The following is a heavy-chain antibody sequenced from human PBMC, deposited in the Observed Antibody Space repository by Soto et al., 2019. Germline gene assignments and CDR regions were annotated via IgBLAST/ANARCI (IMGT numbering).Heavy chain of an antibody. CDR1: DDSISRSSFY. J-gene: IGHJ4*02. CDR3: ARPATDGVLTAYATHYFDD. Sequence: QVQLLESGPGLVKPSETLSLTCTVSDDSISRSSFYWGWIRQPPGKELEWIGSIYYSGNTHYNPSLWSRVTISADTSTNQFSLKVSSVSAADTAVYFCARPATDGVLTAYATHYFDDWGLGTLVTVSS. D-gene: IGHD2-8*01. V-gene: IGHV4-39*01. CDR2: IYYSGNT.